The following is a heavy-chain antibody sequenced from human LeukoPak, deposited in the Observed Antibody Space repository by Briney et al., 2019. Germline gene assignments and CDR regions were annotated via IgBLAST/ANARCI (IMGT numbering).Heavy chain of an antibody. CDR2: MSGGGGVT. J-gene: IGHJ4*02. D-gene: IGHD5-12*01. V-gene: IGHV3-23*01. CDR1: GFTFSSYA. Sequence: PGGSLRLSCAASGFTFSSYALSWVRQAPGKGLEWVSSMSGGGGVTYYADSVKGRFTIPRDNSKNTLYLQMNNLRAEDTAVYYCAKDPRVATIEIFDYWGQGTLVTVSS. CDR3: AKDPRVATIEIFDY.